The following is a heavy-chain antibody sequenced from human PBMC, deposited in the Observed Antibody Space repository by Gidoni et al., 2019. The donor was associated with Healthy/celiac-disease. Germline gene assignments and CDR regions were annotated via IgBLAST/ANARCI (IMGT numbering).Heavy chain of an antibody. CDR2: IIPIFDTA. CDR1: GGTFSSYA. V-gene: IGHV1-69*01. CDR3: ARAGNSYYYDSSGSRSYGMDV. D-gene: IGHD3-22*01. Sequence: QVQLVQSGAEVKKPGSSVKVSCKASGGTFSSYAISWVRQAPGQGLEWMGGIIPIFDTANYAQKFQGIVTITADESTSTAYMELSSLRSEDTAVYYCARAGNSYYYDSSGSRSYGMDVWGQGTTVIVSS. J-gene: IGHJ6*02.